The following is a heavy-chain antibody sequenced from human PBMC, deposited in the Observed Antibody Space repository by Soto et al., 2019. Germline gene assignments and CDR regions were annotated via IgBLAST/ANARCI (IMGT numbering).Heavy chain of an antibody. J-gene: IGHJ4*02. CDR1: GFTFSSYT. CDR3: AKVGSSASGGELDY. CDR2: ISIGVDET. D-gene: IGHD6-13*01. Sequence: PGGSLRLSCAASGFTFSSYTMSWVRQAPGKGLEWVSSISIGVDETYYADSVKGRFTVSRDNSKNTLYLQMNSLRAEDTAVYYCAKVGSSASGGELDYWGQGTLVTVSS. V-gene: IGHV3-23*01.